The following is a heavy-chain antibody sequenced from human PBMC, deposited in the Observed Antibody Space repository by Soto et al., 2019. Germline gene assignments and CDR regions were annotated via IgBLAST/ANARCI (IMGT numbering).Heavy chain of an antibody. D-gene: IGHD6-19*01. V-gene: IGHV4-34*01. Sequence: QVPLQQCGAGLLKPSETLSLTCAVYGGSFSGYYWSWIRQPPGKGLEWIGEINHSGSTNYNPSLKSRVPISVDTSKNQFALKRISVTAADTAVYYCARGRRGTGYSSCWLLNWFDPWGQGTLVTVSS. J-gene: IGHJ5*02. CDR3: ARGRRGTGYSSCWLLNWFDP. CDR1: GGSFSGYY. CDR2: INHSGST.